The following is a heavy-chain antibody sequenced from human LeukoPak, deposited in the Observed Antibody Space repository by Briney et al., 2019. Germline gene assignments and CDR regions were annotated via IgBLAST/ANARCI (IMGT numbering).Heavy chain of an antibody. Sequence: PGGSLRLSCAASGFTFTTYWMGWVRQAPGKGLEWVANIKQDGSEQYYVDSVKGRFTISRDNAKNSLSLQMNSLRAEDTAVCYCARDYRGAAGGRFDFWGQGTLVTVSS. V-gene: IGHV3-7*01. J-gene: IGHJ4*02. D-gene: IGHD6-13*01. CDR1: GFTFTTYW. CDR2: IKQDGSEQ. CDR3: ARDYRGAAGGRFDF.